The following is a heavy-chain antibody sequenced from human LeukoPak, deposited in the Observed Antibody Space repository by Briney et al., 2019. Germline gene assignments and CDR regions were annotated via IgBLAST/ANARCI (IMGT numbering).Heavy chain of an antibody. CDR1: GFTFSNAW. CDR3: TTDRGSGYSGSYYFDY. CDR2: IQSKTDGGAT. V-gene: IGHV3-15*01. J-gene: IGHJ4*02. D-gene: IGHD1-26*01. Sequence: PGGSLRLSCAASGFTFSNAWMSWVRQAPGKGLEWVGRIQSKTDGGATDYAAPVKGRFTIFRDDSKSILYLQMNSLKTEDTAVYSCTTDRGSGYSGSYYFDYWGQGTLVTVPS.